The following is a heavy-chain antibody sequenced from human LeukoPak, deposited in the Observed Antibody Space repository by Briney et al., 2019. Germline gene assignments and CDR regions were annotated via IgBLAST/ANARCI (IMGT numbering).Heavy chain of an antibody. CDR3: ARVHLKAEQHLVPFDY. D-gene: IGHD6-13*01. V-gene: IGHV6-1*01. Sequence: SQTLSLTCAISGDSFSSNSATWNWIRQSPSRGLEWLGRTYYRSKWYNDYAVSVKSRITTNPDTSKNQLSLQLTSVTPEDTAVYYCARVHLKAEQHLVPFDYWGQGALVTVSS. CDR2: TYYRSKWYN. J-gene: IGHJ4*02. CDR1: GDSFSSNSAT.